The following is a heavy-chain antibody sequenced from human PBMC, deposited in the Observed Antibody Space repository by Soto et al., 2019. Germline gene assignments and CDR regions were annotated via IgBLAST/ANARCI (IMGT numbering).Heavy chain of an antibody. V-gene: IGHV4-34*01. Sequence: PSETLSLTCAVYGGSFSCYDCSWIRQPPGKGVGWLGEINHSGSTNYNPSLKSRVTISVDTSKNQFSLKLSSVTDADTAVYYCARGEARGYSYGYYYYYYYGMDVWGQGTTVTVSS. CDR3: ARGEARGYSYGYYYYYYYGMDV. J-gene: IGHJ6*02. CDR2: INHSGST. CDR1: GGSFSCYD. D-gene: IGHD5-18*01.